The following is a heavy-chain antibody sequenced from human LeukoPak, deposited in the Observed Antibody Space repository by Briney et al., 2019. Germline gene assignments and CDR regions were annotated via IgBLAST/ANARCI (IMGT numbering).Heavy chain of an antibody. Sequence: GGSLRLSCAASGFTFSSYSMNWVRQAPGKGLEWVSYISSSSTIYYADSVKGRFTISRDNAKNSLYLQMNSLRAEDTAVYYCARAGVPAAYNWFDPWGQGTLVTVSS. CDR1: GFTFSSYS. D-gene: IGHD2-2*01. J-gene: IGHJ5*02. V-gene: IGHV3-48*04. CDR3: ARAGVPAAYNWFDP. CDR2: ISSSSTI.